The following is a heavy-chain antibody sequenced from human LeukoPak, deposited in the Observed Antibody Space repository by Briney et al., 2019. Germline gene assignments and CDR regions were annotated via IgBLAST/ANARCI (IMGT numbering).Heavy chain of an antibody. V-gene: IGHV1-69*01. Sequence: SVKVSCKASGGTFSSYAISWVRQAPGQRLEWMGGIIPIFGTANYAQKFQGRVTITADESTSTAYMELSSLRSEDTAVYYCARTTRGYCSGGSCRLGYYYYGMDVWGKGTTVTVSS. CDR1: GGTFSSYA. CDR2: IIPIFGTA. CDR3: ARTTRGYCSGGSCRLGYYYYGMDV. D-gene: IGHD2-15*01. J-gene: IGHJ6*04.